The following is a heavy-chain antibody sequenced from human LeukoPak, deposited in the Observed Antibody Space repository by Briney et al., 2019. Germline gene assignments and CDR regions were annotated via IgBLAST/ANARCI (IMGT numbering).Heavy chain of an antibody. D-gene: IGHD4/OR15-4a*01. CDR2: ISSGGGSI. Sequence: GGSLRLSCAASGFTFSSYTMNWVRQAPGQGLEWVAYISSGGGSILYADSVQCRFSISRDNAKNSLYLQMNSLRDDDTAVYFCAREVRGTYLDYWGQGTLVTVSS. J-gene: IGHJ4*02. V-gene: IGHV3-48*02. CDR1: GFTFSSYT. CDR3: AREVRGTYLDY.